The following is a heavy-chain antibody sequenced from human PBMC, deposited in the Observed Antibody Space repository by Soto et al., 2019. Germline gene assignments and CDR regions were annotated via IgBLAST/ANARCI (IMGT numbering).Heavy chain of an antibody. CDR2: IYYSGST. CDR1: GGSITTYY. CDR3: ARDVPQTSEDRPHFDY. V-gene: IGHV4-59*01. Sequence: SETLSLTCTVSGGSITTYYWSWIRQPPGKGLEWIGYIYYSGSTNYNPSLKSRLTISVDTSKNQFSLNLSSVTAADTAVYYCARDVPQTSEDRPHFDYWGPGTLVTVSS. D-gene: IGHD3-10*02. J-gene: IGHJ4*02.